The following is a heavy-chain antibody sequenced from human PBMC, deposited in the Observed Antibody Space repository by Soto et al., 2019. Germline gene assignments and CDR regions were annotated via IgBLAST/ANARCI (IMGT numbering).Heavy chain of an antibody. CDR2: INSDGSRT. CDR3: ARALSYYYDIDY. D-gene: IGHD3-22*01. Sequence: EVQLVESGGGLVQPGGSLRLSCAASGFTFSSYWMHWVRQAPGKGLVWVSRINSDGSRTTYADSVKGRFTISRDNAKNLLHLHMNSLRAEDTAVYYCARALSYYYDIDYWGQGTLVTVSS. CDR1: GFTFSSYW. J-gene: IGHJ4*02. V-gene: IGHV3-74*01.